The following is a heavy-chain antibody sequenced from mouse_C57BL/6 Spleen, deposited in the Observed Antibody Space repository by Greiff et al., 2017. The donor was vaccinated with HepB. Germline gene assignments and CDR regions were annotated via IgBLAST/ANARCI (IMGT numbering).Heavy chain of an antibody. J-gene: IGHJ2*01. Sequence: DVHLVESGGDLVKPGGSLKLSCAASGFTFSSYGMSWVRQTPDKRLGWVATISSGGSYTYYPDSVKGRFTISRDNAKNTLYLQMSSLKSEDTAMYYCAREGYGSTLFDYWGQGTTLTVSS. CDR2: ISSGGSYT. D-gene: IGHD1-1*01. V-gene: IGHV5-6*01. CDR3: AREGYGSTLFDY. CDR1: GFTFSSYG.